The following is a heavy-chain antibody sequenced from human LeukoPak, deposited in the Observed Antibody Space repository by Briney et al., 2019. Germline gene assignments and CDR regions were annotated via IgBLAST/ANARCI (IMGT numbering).Heavy chain of an antibody. CDR1: GFTFSSYA. CDR3: TRRPYSSSWYYFDY. V-gene: IGHV3-30-3*01. J-gene: IGHJ4*02. Sequence: GGSLRLSCAASGFTFSSYAMHWVRQAPGKGLEWVAVISYDGSNKYYADSVKGRFTISRDNSKNTLYLQMSSLRAEDTGVYYCTRRPYSSSWYYFDYWGQGTLVTVSS. CDR2: ISYDGSNK. D-gene: IGHD6-13*01.